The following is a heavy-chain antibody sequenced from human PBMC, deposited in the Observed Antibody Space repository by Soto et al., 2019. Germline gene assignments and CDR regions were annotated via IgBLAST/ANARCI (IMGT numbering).Heavy chain of an antibody. CDR1: GGSISDYY. D-gene: IGHD6-6*01. Sequence: QVQLQESGPGLVKPSETLSLTCNVSGGSISDYYWSWVRQSPGKGLEWIGHINYRGSTSYNPSLKSRVTISIDTSKNQFSLKLSSVTAADTAVYYCARAETSSSEGFDYWGRGTLVTVSS. CDR2: INYRGST. V-gene: IGHV4-59*01. CDR3: ARAETSSSEGFDY. J-gene: IGHJ4*02.